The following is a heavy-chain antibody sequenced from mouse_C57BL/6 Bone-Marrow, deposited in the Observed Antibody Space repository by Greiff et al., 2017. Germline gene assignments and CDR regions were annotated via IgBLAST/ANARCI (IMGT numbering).Heavy chain of an antibody. CDR3: ARGYDYDDAMDY. D-gene: IGHD2-4*01. V-gene: IGHV1-39*01. CDR1: GYSFTDYN. J-gene: IGHJ4*01. CDR2: INPNYGTT. Sequence: VHVKQSGPELVKPGASVKISCKASGYSFTDYNMNWVKQSNGKSLEWIGVINPNYGTTSYNQKFKGKATLTVDQSSSTAYMQLNSLTSEDSAVYYCARGYDYDDAMDYWGQGTSATVSS.